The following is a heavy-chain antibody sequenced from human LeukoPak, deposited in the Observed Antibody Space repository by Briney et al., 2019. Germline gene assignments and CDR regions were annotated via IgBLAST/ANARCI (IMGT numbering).Heavy chain of an antibody. Sequence: HPGGSLRLSCAASGFTFSSYWMHWVRQAPGKGLVWVSRINSDGSDTFYADSVKGRFTISRDNAKNTLYLQMNRLRAVDTAVYYCARDPDIYCRRTSCQTPFDNWGQGTLVTVSS. D-gene: IGHD2-2*01. V-gene: IGHV3-74*01. CDR3: ARDPDIYCRRTSCQTPFDN. CDR2: INSDGSDT. CDR1: GFTFSSYW. J-gene: IGHJ4*02.